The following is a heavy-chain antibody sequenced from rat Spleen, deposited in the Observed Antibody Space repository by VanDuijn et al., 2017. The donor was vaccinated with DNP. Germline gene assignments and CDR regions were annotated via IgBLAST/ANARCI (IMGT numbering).Heavy chain of an antibody. CDR2: IIYDGSRT. Sequence: EVQLVKSGGGLVQPGRSLKLSCAASGFTFSDYNMAWVRQTPKKGLEWVATIIYDGSRTYYRDSVKGRFTISRDNAKNTLYLQMNSLRSEDTATYDCTKDLHYWAMDAWGPGTSVTVSS. D-gene: IGHD1-2*01. CDR3: TKDLHYWAMDA. J-gene: IGHJ4*01. V-gene: IGHV5S10*01. CDR1: GFTFSDYN.